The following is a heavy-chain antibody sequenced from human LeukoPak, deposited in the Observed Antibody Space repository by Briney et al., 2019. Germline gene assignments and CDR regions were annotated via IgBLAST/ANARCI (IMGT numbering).Heavy chain of an antibody. CDR2: ISYDGSNK. CDR3: AKDHPTNDYGDYYFDY. J-gene: IGHJ4*02. Sequence: GRSLRLSCAASGFTFSSYGMHWVRQAPGKGLEWVAVISYDGSNKYYADSVRGRFTISRDNSKNTLYLQMNSLRAEDTAVYYCAKDHPTNDYGDYYFDYWGQGTLVTVPS. D-gene: IGHD4-17*01. CDR1: GFTFSSYG. V-gene: IGHV3-30*18.